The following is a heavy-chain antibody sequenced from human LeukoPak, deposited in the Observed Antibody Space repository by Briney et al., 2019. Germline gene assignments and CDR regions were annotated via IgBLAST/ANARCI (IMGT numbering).Heavy chain of an antibody. J-gene: IGHJ3*02. Sequence: GGSLRLSCAASGFTFSSYGMHWVRQAPGRGLEWVAVISYDGSNKYYADSVKGRFTISRDNSKNTLYLQMNSLRAEDTAVYYCANAGAQGTTGDAFDIWGQGTMVTVSS. D-gene: IGHD1-7*01. CDR3: ANAGAQGTTGDAFDI. V-gene: IGHV3-30*18. CDR2: ISYDGSNK. CDR1: GFTFSSYG.